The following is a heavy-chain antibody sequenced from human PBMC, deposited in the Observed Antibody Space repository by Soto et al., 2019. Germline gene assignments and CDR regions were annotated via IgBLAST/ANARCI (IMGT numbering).Heavy chain of an antibody. Sequence: VASVKVSCKASGYTFTGYYMHWVRQAPGQGLEWMGWINPNSGGTNYAQKFQGWVTMTRDTSISTAYMELSRLRSDDTAVYYCARDSRDQNYYDSSGYYYYYGMDVWGQGTTVTVSS. D-gene: IGHD3-22*01. CDR1: GYTFTGYY. J-gene: IGHJ6*02. CDR2: INPNSGGT. V-gene: IGHV1-2*04. CDR3: ARDSRDQNYYDSSGYYYYYGMDV.